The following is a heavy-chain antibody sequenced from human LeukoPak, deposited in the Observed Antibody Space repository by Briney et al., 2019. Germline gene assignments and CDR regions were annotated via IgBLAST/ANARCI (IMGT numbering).Heavy chain of an antibody. Sequence: GGSLRLSCEASGFASFDFPMNWVRKAPGKGLEWVSHIRTDGTITYADSVKGRFTISRDDAKTSVYLQMNSLRDEDTAIYYCARDNIWAFDIWGQGTMVTVAS. CDR1: GFASFDFP. V-gene: IGHV3-69-1*01. CDR2: IRTDGTI. J-gene: IGHJ3*02. CDR3: ARDNIWAFDI. D-gene: IGHD2/OR15-2a*01.